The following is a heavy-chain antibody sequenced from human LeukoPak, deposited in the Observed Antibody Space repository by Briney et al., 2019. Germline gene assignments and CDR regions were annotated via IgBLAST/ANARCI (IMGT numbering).Heavy chain of an antibody. Sequence: PWGSLILSCAASGFTFSSYSMNWVRQAPGKGLEWVSSISSSSSYIYYADSVKGRFTISRDNAKNSLYLQMNSLRAEDTAVYYCARGSSSWYLLYWGQGTLVTVSS. CDR2: ISSSSSYI. V-gene: IGHV3-21*01. D-gene: IGHD6-13*01. J-gene: IGHJ4*02. CDR3: ARGSSSWYLLY. CDR1: GFTFSSYS.